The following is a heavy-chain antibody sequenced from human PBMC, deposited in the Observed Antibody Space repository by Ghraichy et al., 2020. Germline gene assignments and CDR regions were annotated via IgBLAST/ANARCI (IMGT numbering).Heavy chain of an antibody. D-gene: IGHD6-13*01. V-gene: IGHV4-4*02. CDR2: IYHSGST. J-gene: IGHJ4*02. CDR1: GGPISSSNW. CDR3: ARDGTSSSGTAY. Sequence: SETLSLTCAVSGGPISSSNWWSWVRQPPGKGLEWIGEIYHSGSTNYNPSLKSRVTISVDKSKNQFSLKLSSVTAADTAVYYCARDGTSSSGTAYWGQGTLVTVSS.